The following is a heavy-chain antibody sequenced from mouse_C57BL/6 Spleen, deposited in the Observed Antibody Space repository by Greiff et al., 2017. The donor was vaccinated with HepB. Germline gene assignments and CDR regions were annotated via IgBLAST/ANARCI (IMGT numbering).Heavy chain of an antibody. CDR3: ARGGIYYGYDKGAMDY. V-gene: IGHV1-82*01. D-gene: IGHD2-2*01. Sequence: VQLQQSGPELVKPGASVKISCKASGYAFSSSWMNWVKQSPGKGLEWIGRIYPGDGDTNYNGKFKGKATLTADKSSSTAYMQLSSLTSEDSAVYFCARGGIYYGYDKGAMDYWGQGTSVTVSS. CDR1: GYAFSSSW. J-gene: IGHJ4*01. CDR2: IYPGDGDT.